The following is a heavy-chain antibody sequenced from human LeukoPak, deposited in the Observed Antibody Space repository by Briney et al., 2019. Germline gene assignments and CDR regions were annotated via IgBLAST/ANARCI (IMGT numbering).Heavy chain of an antibody. D-gene: IGHD5-24*01. CDR1: GGSISPFY. CDR3: ARSYNNAGYFYYGMDV. Sequence: SETLSLTCTVSGGSISPFYWNWIRQPPGKGLEWIGYIYYTGGTSYSPSLNSRATISVDTSKNQFSLRLSSVTAADTAVYYCARSYNNAGYFYYGMDVWGQGTTVTVSS. J-gene: IGHJ6*02. V-gene: IGHV4-59*08. CDR2: IYYTGGT.